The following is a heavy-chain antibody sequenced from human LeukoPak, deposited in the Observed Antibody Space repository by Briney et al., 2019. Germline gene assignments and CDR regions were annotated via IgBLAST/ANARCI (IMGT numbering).Heavy chain of an antibody. V-gene: IGHV4-30-2*01. J-gene: IGHJ4*02. CDR2: IYHSGST. CDR3: ARDPPPGY. CDR1: GGSISSGGYY. Sequence: PSETLSLTCTVSGGSISSGGYYWSWIRQPPGKGLEWIGYIYHSGSTYYNPSLKSRVTISVDRSKNQFSLKLSSVTAADTAVYYCARDPPPGYWGQGTLVTVSS.